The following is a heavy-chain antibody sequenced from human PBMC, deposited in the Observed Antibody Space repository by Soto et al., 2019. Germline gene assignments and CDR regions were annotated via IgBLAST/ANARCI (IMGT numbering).Heavy chain of an antibody. V-gene: IGHV1-69*02. CDR1: GGTFSSQT. CDR3: ARPAVNDLDADSSAFDI. J-gene: IGHJ3*02. D-gene: IGHD1-1*01. Sequence: QVQLVQSGAEVKEPGSSVKVSCKVSGGTFSSQTINWVRQVPGQGLEWMGSVIPIIGEGKYAQSFLGRVTITADRPTSTAYMELSSRRSEETAVYYCARPAVNDLDADSSAFDIWGQGTMVTVSS. CDR2: VIPIIGEG.